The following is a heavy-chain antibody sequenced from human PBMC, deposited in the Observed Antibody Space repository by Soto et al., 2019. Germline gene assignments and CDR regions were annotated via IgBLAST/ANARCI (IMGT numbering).Heavy chain of an antibody. V-gene: IGHV3-30*18. Sequence: QVQLVESGGGVVQPGRSLRLSCVVSGFTFSGYGIHWVRQAPGKGLEWVAVISYDGSNKYYADSVKGRFTISRDNSKNTLYLQMNSLRAEDTAIYYCAKNAIGAGPDYWGQGTLVTVSS. J-gene: IGHJ4*02. D-gene: IGHD6-19*01. CDR3: AKNAIGAGPDY. CDR1: GFTFSGYG. CDR2: ISYDGSNK.